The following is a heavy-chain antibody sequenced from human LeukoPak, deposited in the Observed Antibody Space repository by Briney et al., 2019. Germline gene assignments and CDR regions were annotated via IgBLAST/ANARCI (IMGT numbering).Heavy chain of an antibody. V-gene: IGHV4-59*12. CDR1: GASIKNYY. CDR3: AKEGGVCSSTSCPHDAFDI. CDR2: IYYAGSS. Sequence: PSETLSLTCTVSGASIKNYYWSWIRQPPGKGLEWIANIYYAGSSNYNPSLKSRVTISVDTSKNQFSLQLNSVTPEDTAVYYCAKEGGVCSSTSCPHDAFDIWGQGTMVTVSS. D-gene: IGHD2-2*01. J-gene: IGHJ3*02.